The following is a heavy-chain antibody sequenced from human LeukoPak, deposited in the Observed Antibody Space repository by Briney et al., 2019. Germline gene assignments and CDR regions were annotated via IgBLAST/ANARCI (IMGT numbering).Heavy chain of an antibody. CDR1: GGSISSGGYS. Sequence: SQTLSLTCAVSGGSISSGGYSWSWIRQPPGKGLEWIGYIYHSGSTYYNPSLKSRVTISVDRSKNQFSLKLSSVTAADTAVYYCASAPSSGYLGFDYWGQGTLVTVSP. J-gene: IGHJ4*02. CDR3: ASAPSSGYLGFDY. D-gene: IGHD3-22*01. CDR2: IYHSGST. V-gene: IGHV4-30-2*01.